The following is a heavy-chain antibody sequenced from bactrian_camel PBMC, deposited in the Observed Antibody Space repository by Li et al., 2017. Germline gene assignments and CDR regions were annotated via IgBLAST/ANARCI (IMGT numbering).Heavy chain of an antibody. Sequence: QLVESGGGLVQPGGSLRLSCAASGFTFSSYAMSWVRQAPGKGLEWVSAVDSGGVGTYYADFVKGRFTISRDNAKNTVHLQLNSLKTEDTALYYCTTDFSGEDDSIGDFGYWGQGTQVTVS. CDR3: TTDFSGEDDSIGDFGY. J-gene: IGHJ6*01. CDR2: VDSGGVGT. D-gene: IGHD5*01. V-gene: IGHV3S40*01. CDR1: GFTFSSYA.